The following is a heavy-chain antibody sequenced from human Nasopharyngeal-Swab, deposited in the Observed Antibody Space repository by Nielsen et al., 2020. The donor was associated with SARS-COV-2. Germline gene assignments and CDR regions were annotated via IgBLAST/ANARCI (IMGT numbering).Heavy chain of an antibody. CDR3: ASADALEGGSFDF. D-gene: IGHD3-10*01. J-gene: IGHJ4*01. CDR1: GSTFSSCW. CDR2: IYNDGSVT. Sequence: GGVKRPCCAASGSTFSSCWRYWVREAGGRGLVVVSRIYNDGSVTTYEDSAKGRFTTSRDTAKNTVYLQMNSLRAEDTAVYYCASADALEGGSFDFWGQGTTVTVSS. V-gene: IGHV3-74*03.